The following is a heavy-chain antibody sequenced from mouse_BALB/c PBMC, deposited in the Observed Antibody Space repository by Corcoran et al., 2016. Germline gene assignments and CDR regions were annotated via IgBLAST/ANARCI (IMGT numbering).Heavy chain of an antibody. CDR3: ARWVKTWIAD. CDR2: IDPANGNT. J-gene: IGHJ3*01. CDR1: GFNIKDTY. V-gene: IGHV14-3*02. Sequence: EVQLQQSGAELVKPGASVKLSCTASGFNIKDTYMHWVKQRPEQGLEWIGRIDPANGNTKYDPKFQGKATITADTSSNTAYRQRSRLTSEDTAVDDCARWVKTWIADWRQESLVTVSA. D-gene: IGHD2-2*01.